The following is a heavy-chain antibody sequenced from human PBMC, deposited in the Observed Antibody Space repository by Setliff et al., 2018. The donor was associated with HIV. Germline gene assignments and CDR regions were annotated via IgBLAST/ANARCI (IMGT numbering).Heavy chain of an antibody. D-gene: IGHD3-22*01. CDR1: GYTFTGHY. V-gene: IGHV1-2*06. CDR2: INPNSGGT. J-gene: IGHJ3*02. CDR3: AKNRIYYDRTGYSSSFDM. Sequence: GASVKVSCKASGYTFTGHYIHWVRQAPGQGLEWLGRINPNSGGTNYARKFQGRVTMTRDTSISTAYMELSSLRSDDTAMYYCAKNRIYYDRTGYSSSFDMWGQGTVVTVSS.